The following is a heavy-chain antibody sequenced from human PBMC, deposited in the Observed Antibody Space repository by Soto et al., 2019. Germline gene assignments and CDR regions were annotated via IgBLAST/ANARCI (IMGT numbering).Heavy chain of an antibody. D-gene: IGHD3-10*01. Sequence: SETLSLTCTVSGGSISSGGYYWSWIRQHPGKGLEWIGYIYYSGSTYYNPSLKSRVTISVDTSKNQFSLQWSSLKASDTAMYYSAGGGVRGVITRTRDYYGMDVWGQGTTVTVSS. V-gene: IGHV4-31*03. CDR3: AGGGVRGVITRTRDYYGMDV. J-gene: IGHJ6*02. CDR2: IYYSGST. CDR1: GGSISSGGYY.